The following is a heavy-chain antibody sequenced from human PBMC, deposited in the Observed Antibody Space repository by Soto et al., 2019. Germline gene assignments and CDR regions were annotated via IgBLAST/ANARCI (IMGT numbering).Heavy chain of an antibody. CDR3: ARDRDYRKDNYYYYYGMDV. CDR1: GGTFSSYA. D-gene: IGHD4-4*01. J-gene: IGHJ6*02. Sequence: SVKVSCKASGGTFSSYAIRWVRQAPGQGLEWMGGIIPIFGTANYAQKFQGRVTITADESTSTAYMELSSLRSEDTAVYYCARDRDYRKDNYYYYYGMDVWGQGTTVTVSS. V-gene: IGHV1-69*13. CDR2: IIPIFGTA.